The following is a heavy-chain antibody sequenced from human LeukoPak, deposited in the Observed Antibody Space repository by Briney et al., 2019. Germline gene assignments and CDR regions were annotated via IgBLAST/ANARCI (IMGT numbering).Heavy chain of an antibody. Sequence: GGSLRLSCAASGFTVSSNYMSRVRQAPGKGLEWVSVIYSDGSTYYEDSVKGRFTISRDNSKNTLYLQMNSLRAEDAAVYYCARALKSSDWYGDWFDPWGQGTLVTVSS. D-gene: IGHD6-19*01. CDR2: IYSDGST. J-gene: IGHJ5*02. CDR1: GFTVSSNY. V-gene: IGHV3-53*01. CDR3: ARALKSSDWYGDWFDP.